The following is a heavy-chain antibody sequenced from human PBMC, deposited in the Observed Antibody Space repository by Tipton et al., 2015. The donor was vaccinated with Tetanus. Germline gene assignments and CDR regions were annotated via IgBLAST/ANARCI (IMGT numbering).Heavy chain of an antibody. D-gene: IGHD1-1*01. CDR1: GGSIASQY. Sequence: TLSLTCTVSGGSIASQYWSWIRQPAGKGLEWIGRTYIRGTTTYNPSLKSRVTISVDTSENQMSLRLTSVTAADTAVYYCARDSGDTGTVNWFDPWGQGTLVTVSS. J-gene: IGHJ5*02. V-gene: IGHV4-4*07. CDR3: ARDSGDTGTVNWFDP. CDR2: TYIRGTT.